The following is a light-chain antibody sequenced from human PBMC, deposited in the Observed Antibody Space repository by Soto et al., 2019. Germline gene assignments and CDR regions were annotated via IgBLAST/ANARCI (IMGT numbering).Light chain of an antibody. Sequence: EIVLTQSPGTLSLSPGESATLSCRASQSVGRNYLAWFQHKPDQAPRLLIYDASNRATGIPARFSGSGSGTDFTLTVSSLEPEDFVLYFCQQRSVWPITFGQGTRLEIK. CDR3: QQRSVWPIT. CDR2: DAS. V-gene: IGKV3D-20*02. J-gene: IGKJ5*01. CDR1: QSVGRNY.